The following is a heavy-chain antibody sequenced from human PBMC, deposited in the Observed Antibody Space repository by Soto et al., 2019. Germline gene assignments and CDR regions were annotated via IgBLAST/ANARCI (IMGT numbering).Heavy chain of an antibody. D-gene: IGHD6-19*01. CDR2: ISGSGDIM. CDR3: VISTGNFYDDFDY. J-gene: IGHJ4*02. V-gene: IGHV3-9*01. CDR1: GFSFDNYA. Sequence: GGSLRLSCVTSGFSFDNYAMRWVRQAPGKGPEWVSGISGSGDIMAYADSVKGRFTISRDNAKKSLYLQMNNLRTEDTGVYYCVISTGNFYDDFDYWGQGTLVTVSS.